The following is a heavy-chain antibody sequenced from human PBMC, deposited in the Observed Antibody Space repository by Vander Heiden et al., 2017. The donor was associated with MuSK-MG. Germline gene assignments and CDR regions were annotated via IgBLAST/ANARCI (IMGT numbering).Heavy chain of an antibody. D-gene: IGHD2-21*01. V-gene: IGHV4-4*02. CDR1: GDSIGSSNW. CDR2: IYHSGRT. Sequence: VELQESGPGLVKPSGTLSLTGAVAGDSIGSSNWWSWVRQPPGKGLEWIGEIYHSGRTKYNPSLESRVTKSVEKSKNQFSLKLTSVTAADTAVYFCARDGGALFGFDPWGQGTLVTVSS. CDR3: ARDGGALFGFDP. J-gene: IGHJ5*02.